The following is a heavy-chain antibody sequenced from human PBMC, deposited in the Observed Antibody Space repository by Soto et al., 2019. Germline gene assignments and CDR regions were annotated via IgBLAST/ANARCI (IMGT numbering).Heavy chain of an antibody. J-gene: IGHJ6*03. V-gene: IGHV4-59*08. D-gene: IGHD3-16*01. CDR2: MYYSGST. CDR1: GGSISGHY. Sequence: QVQLQESGPGLVKPSETLSLSCSVSGGSISGHYWSWVRQTPGTGLEWIGYMYYSGSTNYNPSLKSLVTISVDTSKNRFSLRLTSVTAADTAVYYCARGPYYDLIWNYYYMDVWGKGTTVTVSS. CDR3: ARGPYYDLIWNYYYMDV.